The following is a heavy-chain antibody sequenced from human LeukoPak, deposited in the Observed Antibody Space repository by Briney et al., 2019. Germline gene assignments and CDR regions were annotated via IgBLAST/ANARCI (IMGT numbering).Heavy chain of an antibody. V-gene: IGHV4-30-4*01. Sequence: SETLSLTCTVSGASVRSGDYYWSWIRQPPGKGLEWIGYIYDSGSTYYNPSLKSRITISVDTSENRFSLKLSSVTATDTAVYYCARDCSGGSCYGAFDIWGQGTMVTVSS. CDR1: GASVRSGDYY. CDR2: IYDSGST. CDR3: ARDCSGGSCYGAFDI. D-gene: IGHD2-15*01. J-gene: IGHJ3*02.